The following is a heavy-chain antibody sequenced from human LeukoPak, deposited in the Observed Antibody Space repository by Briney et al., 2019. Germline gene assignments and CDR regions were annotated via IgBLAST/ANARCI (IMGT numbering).Heavy chain of an antibody. CDR3: AKRGVVIRVILVGFHKEAYYFDS. CDR1: GFTFSSYA. V-gene: IGHV3-23*01. D-gene: IGHD3-22*01. CDR2: ISDSGGRT. J-gene: IGHJ4*02. Sequence: PGGSLRLSCAASGFTFSSYAMSWVRQAPGKGLEWVAGISDSGGRTNYADSVKGRFTIFRDNPKNTLYLQMKSLRAEDTAVYFCAKRGVVIRVILVGFHKEAYYFDSSGQGALVTVSS.